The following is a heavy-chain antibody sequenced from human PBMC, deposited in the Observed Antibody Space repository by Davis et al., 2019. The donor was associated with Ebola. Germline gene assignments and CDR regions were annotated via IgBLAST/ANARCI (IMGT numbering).Heavy chain of an antibody. CDR1: GGFVSSGGYS. J-gene: IGHJ4*02. CDR3: ARPVVSWNHYYFDY. D-gene: IGHD1-14*01. V-gene: IGHV4-30-4*07. CDR2: YYYTGST. Sequence: SETLSLTCAVSGGFVSSGGYSWSWIRQPPGKGLEWIGYYYYTGSTYYNPSLKSRVTISVDTSKNQFSLRLRSVTAADTAVYYCARPVVSWNHYYFDYWGQGTLVTVSS.